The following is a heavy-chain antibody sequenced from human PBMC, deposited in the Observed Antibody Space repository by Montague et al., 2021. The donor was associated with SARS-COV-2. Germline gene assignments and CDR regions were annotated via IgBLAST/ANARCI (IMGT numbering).Heavy chain of an antibody. CDR1: GGSFRNYY. Sequence: SETLSLTCAVYGGSFRNYYWSWICQSPGKGLEWIGEVDQSGNTNYNPSLKSRVTISADISKNQFSVKLASATAADTGIYYCARGKRDFPIVELGASTRTYFDSWGQGTPVTVSS. CDR3: ARGKRDFPIVELGASTRTYFDS. J-gene: IGHJ4*01. CDR2: VDQSGNT. V-gene: IGHV4-34*01. D-gene: IGHD1-26*01.